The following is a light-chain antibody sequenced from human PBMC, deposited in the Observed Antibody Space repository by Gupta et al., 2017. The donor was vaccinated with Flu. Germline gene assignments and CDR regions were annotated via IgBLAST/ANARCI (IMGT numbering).Light chain of an antibody. J-gene: IGKJ1*01. CDR1: RSVSTDY. CDR3: QQYGNSPLT. CDR2: AAS. V-gene: IGKV3-20*01. Sequence: GTLSLSAGERATLSCRASRSVSTDYLAWYQQKPGQTPRLLIYAASSRATGIPDRFSGSASGTDFTLTISSLEPEDFAVYFCQQYGNSPLTFGRGTKVEIK.